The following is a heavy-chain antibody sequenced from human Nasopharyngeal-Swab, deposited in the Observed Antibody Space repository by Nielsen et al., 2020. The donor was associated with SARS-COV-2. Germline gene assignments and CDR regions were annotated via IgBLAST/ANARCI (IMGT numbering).Heavy chain of an antibody. CDR3: AVTTVTTSSYYYYYGMDV. V-gene: IGHV1-58*02. D-gene: IGHD4-11*01. CDR2: IVVGSGNT. Sequence: SVKVSCKASGFTFTSSSMQWVRQARGQRLEWIGWIVVGSGNTNYAQKLQGRVTMTTDTSTSTAYMELRSLRSDDTAVYYCAVTTVTTSSYYYYYGMDVWGQGTTVTVSS. CDR1: GFTFTSSS. J-gene: IGHJ6*02.